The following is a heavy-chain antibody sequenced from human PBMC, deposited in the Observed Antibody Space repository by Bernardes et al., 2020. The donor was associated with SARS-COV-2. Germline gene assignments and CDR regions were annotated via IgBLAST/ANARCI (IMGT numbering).Heavy chain of an antibody. CDR3: ARWASVITIFGVVTPYYYYGMDV. CDR2: IKQDGSEK. J-gene: IGHJ6*02. V-gene: IGHV3-7*01. CDR1: GFTVSSTY. D-gene: IGHD3-3*01. Sequence: GGSLRLSCAASGFTVSSTYISWVRQAPGKGLEWVANIKQDGSEKYYVDSVKGRFTISRDNAKNSLYLQMNSLRAEDTAVYYCARWASVITIFGVVTPYYYYGMDVWGQGTTVTVSS.